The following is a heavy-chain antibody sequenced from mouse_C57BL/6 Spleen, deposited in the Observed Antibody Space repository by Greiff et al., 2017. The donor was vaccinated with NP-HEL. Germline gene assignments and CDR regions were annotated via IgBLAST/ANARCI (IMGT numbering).Heavy chain of an antibody. CDR1: GFTFSDYG. Sequence: EVQGVESGGGLVKPGGSLKLSCAASGFTFSDYGMHWVRQAPEKGLEWVAYISSGSSTIYYADTVKGRFTIHRDNAKNTLFLKMTSLRSEDTSMYYCARTNWEYAMDYWGQGTSVTVSS. V-gene: IGHV5-17*01. CDR3: ARTNWEYAMDY. CDR2: ISSGSSTI. J-gene: IGHJ4*01. D-gene: IGHD4-1*02.